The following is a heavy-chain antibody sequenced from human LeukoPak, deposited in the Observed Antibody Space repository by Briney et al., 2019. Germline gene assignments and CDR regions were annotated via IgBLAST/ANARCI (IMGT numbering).Heavy chain of an antibody. Sequence: GESLKISCKGSGYSFTSYWIGWVRQMPGKGLEWMGIIYPADSDTRYSPSFQGQVTISADKSISTAYLQWSSLKASDTAMYYCARPITYYYGSGRGLGAFDIWGQGTMVTVSS. D-gene: IGHD3-10*01. CDR3: ARPITYYYGSGRGLGAFDI. CDR1: GYSFTSYW. J-gene: IGHJ3*02. CDR2: IYPADSDT. V-gene: IGHV5-51*01.